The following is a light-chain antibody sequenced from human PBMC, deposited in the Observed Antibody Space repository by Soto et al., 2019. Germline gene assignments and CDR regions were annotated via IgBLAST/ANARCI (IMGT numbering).Light chain of an antibody. CDR3: QQYGNSPFT. Sequence: EIVLTQSPGTLSFSPGERATLTCRASQSVSSNYLAWYQQKPGQAPRLLIYGASSRATGIPDRFSGSGSGTDFTLTISRLEPEDFAVYYCQQYGNSPFTFGPGTKVDI. V-gene: IGKV3-20*01. CDR2: GAS. CDR1: QSVSSNY. J-gene: IGKJ3*01.